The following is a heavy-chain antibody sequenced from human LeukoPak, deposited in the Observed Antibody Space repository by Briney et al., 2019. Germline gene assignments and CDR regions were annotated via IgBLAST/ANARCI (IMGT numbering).Heavy chain of an antibody. D-gene: IGHD3-10*01. V-gene: IGHV1-2*02. CDR1: GYTFTGYY. J-gene: IGHJ6*02. CDR3: ARDLVLLWFGESSNRYYYYGMDV. Sequence: GASVKVSCKASGYTFTGYYMHWVRQAPGQGLEWMGWINPNSGGTNYAQKFQGRVTMTRDTSISTAYMELSRLRSDDTDVYYCARDLVLLWFGESSNRYYYYGMDVWGQGTTVTVSS. CDR2: INPNSGGT.